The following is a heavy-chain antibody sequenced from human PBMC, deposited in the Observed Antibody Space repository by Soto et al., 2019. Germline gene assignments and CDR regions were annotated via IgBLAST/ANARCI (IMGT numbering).Heavy chain of an antibody. CDR1: GFTFTTSG. V-gene: IGHV3-33*01. D-gene: IGHD1-26*01. CDR3: ARGSNSGFDY. J-gene: IGHJ4*02. Sequence: QVQLVESGGGVVQPGTSLRLSCAASGFTFTTSGMHWVRQAPGKGLEWVAIIWYDGSKKYHADSVKGRFTISRDNSNNTLYLQMNSLRVEDTGVYYCARGSNSGFDYWGQGTLVTVSS. CDR2: IWYDGSKK.